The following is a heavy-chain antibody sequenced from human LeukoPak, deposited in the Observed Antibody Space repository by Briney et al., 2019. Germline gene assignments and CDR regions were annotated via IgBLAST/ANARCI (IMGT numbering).Heavy chain of an antibody. CDR2: IIPILGIA. Sequence: GASVKVSCKASGGTFSSYAISWVRQAPGQGLEWMGRIIPILGIANYAQKFQGRVTNTADKSTSTAYMELSSLRSEDTAVYYCARGAADSSNFDYWGQGTLVTVSS. V-gene: IGHV1-69*04. D-gene: IGHD4-11*01. CDR3: ARGAADSSNFDY. CDR1: GGTFSSYA. J-gene: IGHJ4*02.